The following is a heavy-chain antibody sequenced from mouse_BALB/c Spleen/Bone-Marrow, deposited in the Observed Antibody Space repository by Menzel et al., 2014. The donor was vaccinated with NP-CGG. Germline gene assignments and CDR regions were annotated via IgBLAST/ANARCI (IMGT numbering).Heavy chain of an antibody. Sequence: LQQSGSELVRPGASVKLSCKASGYTFTSYWMHWVKQRHGQGLEWIGNIYPGSGSTNYDEKFKSKGTLTVDTSSSTAYMHLSSLTSEDSAVYYCTRGDGIYWYFDVWGAGTTVPVSS. CDR2: IYPGSGST. V-gene: IGHV1S22*01. CDR3: TRGDGIYWYFDV. D-gene: IGHD2-1*01. J-gene: IGHJ1*01. CDR1: GYTFTSYW.